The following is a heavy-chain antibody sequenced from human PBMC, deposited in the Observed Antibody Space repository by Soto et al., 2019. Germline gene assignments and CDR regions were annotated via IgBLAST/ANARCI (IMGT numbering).Heavy chain of an antibody. J-gene: IGHJ6*02. CDR2: ISGSGGST. V-gene: IGHV3-23*01. Sequence: GGSLRLSCAASGFTFSSYAMSWVRQAPGKGLEWVSAISGSGGSTYYADSVKGRFTISRDNSKNTLYLQMNSLRAEDTAVYYCAKGVLAGSSWTQTPNYYYYGMDVWGQGTTVTVSS. CDR3: AKGVLAGSSWTQTPNYYYYGMDV. CDR1: GFTFSSYA. D-gene: IGHD6-13*01.